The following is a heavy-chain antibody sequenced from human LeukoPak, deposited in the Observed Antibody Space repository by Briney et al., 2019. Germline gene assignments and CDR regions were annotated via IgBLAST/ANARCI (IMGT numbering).Heavy chain of an antibody. CDR1: VYTFTIYG. Sequence: ASVKVSCKASVYTFTIYGFSWVRQAPGQGLEWMGWISAYNGNTNYAQKLQGRVTMTTDTSTSTAYMELRSLRSDDTAVNYCARLGHVGAGGVGPFDYWGQGTLVTVSS. J-gene: IGHJ4*02. CDR2: ISAYNGNT. D-gene: IGHD3-3*01. V-gene: IGHV1-18*01. CDR3: ARLGHVGAGGVGPFDY.